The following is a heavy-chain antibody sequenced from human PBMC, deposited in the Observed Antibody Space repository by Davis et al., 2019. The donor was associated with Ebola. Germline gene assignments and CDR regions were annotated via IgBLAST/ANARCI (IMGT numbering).Heavy chain of an antibody. Sequence: PGGSLRLSCAASGFPFSSYGMHWVRQAPGKGLEWVAVISYDGSNKYYADSVKGRFTISRDNSKNTLYLQMNSLRVEDTAVYYCAKDAGCSGYTCYRYYFDYWGQGSLVTVSS. CDR2: ISYDGSNK. J-gene: IGHJ4*02. CDR3: AKDAGCSGYTCYRYYFDY. D-gene: IGHD2-15*01. V-gene: IGHV3-30*18. CDR1: GFPFSSYG.